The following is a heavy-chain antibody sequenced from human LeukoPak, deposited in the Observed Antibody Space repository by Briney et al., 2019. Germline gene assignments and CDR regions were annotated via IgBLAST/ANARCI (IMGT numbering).Heavy chain of an antibody. D-gene: IGHD3-9*01. CDR2: ISAYNGNT. J-gene: IGHJ4*02. CDR3: ARGARLADFDY. CDR1: GYTFTNYG. Sequence: ASVKVSCKASGYTFTNYGISWVRQAPGQGLEWMGWISAYNGNTHYAQNLQGRVTITTDTSTSTAYMELKSLRSDDTAVYYCARGARLADFDYWGQGTLVTVSS. V-gene: IGHV1-18*01.